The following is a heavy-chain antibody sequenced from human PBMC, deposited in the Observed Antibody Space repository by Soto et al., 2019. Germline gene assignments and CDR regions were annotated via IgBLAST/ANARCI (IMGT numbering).Heavy chain of an antibody. J-gene: IGHJ5*02. CDR3: ARGDSNSYSSDWFDP. CDR2: IYDYGTT. CDR1: GGSLSSGGYS. Sequence: PSETLSLTCAVSGGSLSSGGYSWSWIRQPPGKGLEWIGFIYDYGTTFYNPALKSRVTISIDKSKNQFSLEMKSVTAADTAVYYCARGDSNSYSSDWFDPWGHGTLVT. D-gene: IGHD3-22*01. V-gene: IGHV4-30-2*01.